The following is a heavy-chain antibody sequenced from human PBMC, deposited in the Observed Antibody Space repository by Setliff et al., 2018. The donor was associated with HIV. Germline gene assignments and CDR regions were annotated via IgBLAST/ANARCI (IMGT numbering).Heavy chain of an antibody. D-gene: IGHD3-16*02. J-gene: IGHJ4*02. CDR3: ARVYDYVWGSYRTGSFDY. CDR1: GFSLSTSGVG. Sequence: GSGPTLVNPTQTLTLTCTVSGFSLSTSGVGVGWIRQPPGKALEWLALIYWNDDKRYSPSLKSRLTITKDTSKNQVVLTMTNMDPVDTGTYYCARVYDYVWGSYRTGSFDYWGQGTLVTVSS. CDR2: IYWNDDK. V-gene: IGHV2-5*01.